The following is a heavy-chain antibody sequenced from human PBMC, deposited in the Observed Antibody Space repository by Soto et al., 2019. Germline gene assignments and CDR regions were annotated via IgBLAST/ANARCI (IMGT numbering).Heavy chain of an antibody. CDR2: IDASGGYT. J-gene: IGHJ4*02. V-gene: IGHV3-23*01. D-gene: IGHD3-22*01. Sequence: GSLRLSCAASGFTFTDYAMSWVRQAPGKVLEWVSLIDASGGYTYYADSVKGRFTISRDNSKKTLYLQMNSLRPEDTAPYYCAKDEYYYSRSGYYIFDSWGQGTLVTVSS. CDR3: AKDEYYYSRSGYYIFDS. CDR1: GFTFTDYA.